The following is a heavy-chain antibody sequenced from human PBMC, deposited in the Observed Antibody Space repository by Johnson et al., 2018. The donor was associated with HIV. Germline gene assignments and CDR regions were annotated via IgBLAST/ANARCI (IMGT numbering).Heavy chain of an antibody. Sequence: VQLVESGGGVVQPGGSLRLSCAASGFSFSNYAMHWVRQAPGKGLEWVAVISYDGSNKYYADSVKGRFTISRDNSKNTLYLQMNSLRAGDSAVYYCARAGVVFSTASHDAFDIWGQGTMVTVSS. D-gene: IGHD2-21*01. CDR3: ARAGVVFSTASHDAFDI. J-gene: IGHJ3*02. CDR1: GFSFSNYA. CDR2: ISYDGSNK. V-gene: IGHV3-30*04.